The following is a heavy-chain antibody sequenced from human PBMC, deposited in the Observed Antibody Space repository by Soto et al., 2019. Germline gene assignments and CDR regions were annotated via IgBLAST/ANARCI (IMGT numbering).Heavy chain of an antibody. Sequence: QVQLQESGPGLVKPSETLSLTCTVSGGSISSYYWSWIRQPPGKGLEWIGYIYYSGSTNYNPSLKSRVTITVDTSKNQFALKLSSVTAADTAVYYCARHPGYGDYDWYFDLWGRGTLVTVSS. D-gene: IGHD4-17*01. V-gene: IGHV4-59*08. CDR2: IYYSGST. J-gene: IGHJ2*01. CDR3: ARHPGYGDYDWYFDL. CDR1: GGSISSYY.